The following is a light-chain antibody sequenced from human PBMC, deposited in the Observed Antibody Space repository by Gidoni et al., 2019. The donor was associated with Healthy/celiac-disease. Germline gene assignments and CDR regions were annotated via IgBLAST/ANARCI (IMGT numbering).Light chain of an antibody. Sequence: QSALTQPRSVSGSPGQSVTISFTGTSSDVGGYNYVSWYQQHPGKAPKLMIYDVSKRPPGVPDRFSGAKSGNTASLTISGLQAEDEADYYCCSYAGSYNVVFGGGTKLTVL. CDR2: DVS. V-gene: IGLV2-11*01. CDR3: CSYAGSYNVV. CDR1: SSDVGGYNY. J-gene: IGLJ2*01.